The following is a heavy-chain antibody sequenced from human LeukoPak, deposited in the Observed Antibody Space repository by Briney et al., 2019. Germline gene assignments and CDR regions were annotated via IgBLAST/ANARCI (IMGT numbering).Heavy chain of an antibody. V-gene: IGHV1-2*02. CDR1: GYTFTGYY. Sequence: ASVKVSCKASGYTFTGYYMHWVRQAPGRGLEWMGWINPNSGGTNYAQKFQGRVTMTRDTSISTAYMELSRLRSDDTAVYYCAREDYYGSGSYSPCFDYWGQGTLVTVSS. CDR2: INPNSGGT. D-gene: IGHD3-10*01. J-gene: IGHJ4*02. CDR3: AREDYYGSGSYSPCFDY.